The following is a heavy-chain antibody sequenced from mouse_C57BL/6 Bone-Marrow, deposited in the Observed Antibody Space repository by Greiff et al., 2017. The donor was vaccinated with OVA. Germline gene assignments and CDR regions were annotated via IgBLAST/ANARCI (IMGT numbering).Heavy chain of an antibody. V-gene: IGHV7-1*01. CDR2: SRNKANDYTT. D-gene: IGHD2-3*01. CDR1: GFTFSDFY. J-gene: IGHJ3*01. Sequence: EVMLVESGGGLVQSGRSLRLSCATSGFTFSDFYMEWVRQAPGKGLEWIAASRNKANDYTTEYSASVKGRFIVSRDTSQSILYLQMNALRAEDTAIYYCARDASGGYYPFAYWGQGTLVTVSA. CDR3: ARDASGGYYPFAY.